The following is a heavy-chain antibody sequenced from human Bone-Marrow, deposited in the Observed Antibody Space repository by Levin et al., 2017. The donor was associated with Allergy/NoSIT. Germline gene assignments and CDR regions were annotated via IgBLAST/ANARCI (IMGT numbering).Heavy chain of an antibody. J-gene: IGHJ4*02. D-gene: IGHD4-17*01. CDR2: IYHSETT. V-gene: IGHV4-59*11. CDR3: AGNSQSAYGDYAIDY. CDR1: GVSISSHF. Sequence: SQTLSLTCTVSGVSISSHFWSWIRQPPGKGLEWIGYIYHSETTNYNPSLRSRVTISADTSGNQISLKLSSVTAADTAVYFCAGNSQSAYGDYAIDYWGQGTLVNVS.